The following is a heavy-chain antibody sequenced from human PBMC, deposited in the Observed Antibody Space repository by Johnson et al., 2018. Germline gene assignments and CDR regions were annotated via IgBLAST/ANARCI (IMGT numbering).Heavy chain of an antibody. J-gene: IGHJ3*02. D-gene: IGHD2-8*01. V-gene: IGHV3-11*01. CDR1: GFTFSDYY. Sequence: QVQLVESGGGLVKPGGSLRLSCAASGFTFSDYYMSWIRQAPGKGLEWVSYISSSSSTMYYADSVEGRFTISRDNAKNALYMQMNSLRAEDTAVYYCARPLMVYARDAFDIWGQGTMVTVSS. CDR2: ISSSSSTM. CDR3: ARPLMVYARDAFDI.